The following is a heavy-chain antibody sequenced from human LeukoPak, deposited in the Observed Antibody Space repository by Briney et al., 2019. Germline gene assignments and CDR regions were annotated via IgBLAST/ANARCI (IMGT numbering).Heavy chain of an antibody. CDR3: ARDKIYYDSSGYYGFSDY. V-gene: IGHV1-2*02. CDR1: GYTFTTYA. CDR2: INPNSGGT. Sequence: GASVKVSCKASGYTFTTYAMNWVRQAPGQGLEWMGWINPNSGGTNYAQKFQGRVTMTRDTSISTAYMELSRLRSDDTAVYYCARDKIYYDSSGYYGFSDYWGQGTLVTVSS. J-gene: IGHJ4*02. D-gene: IGHD3-22*01.